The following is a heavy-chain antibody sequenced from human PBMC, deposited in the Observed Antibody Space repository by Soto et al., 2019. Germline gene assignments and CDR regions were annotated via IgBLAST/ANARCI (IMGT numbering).Heavy chain of an antibody. CDR3: ARRGNIVVVPAAMQSHYYYGMDV. D-gene: IGHD2-2*01. Sequence: SVKVSCKASGGTFSSYAISWVRQAPGQGLEWMGGIIPIFGTANYAQKFQGRVTITADEPTSTAYMELSSLRSEDTAVYYCARRGNIVVVPAAMQSHYYYGMDVWGQGTTVTVSS. J-gene: IGHJ6*02. CDR1: GGTFSSYA. V-gene: IGHV1-69*13. CDR2: IIPIFGTA.